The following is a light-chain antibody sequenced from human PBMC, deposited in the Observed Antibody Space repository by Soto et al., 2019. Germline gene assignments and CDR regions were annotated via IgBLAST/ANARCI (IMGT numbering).Light chain of an antibody. CDR2: GAS. V-gene: IGKV3-15*01. Sequence: EVVMPQSPANLSVSPGPRATLSCRPSETVAANLAWYQQKPGQAPRLLLSGASTRAAGISDRFRGSGSGTEFTLTISSLRSEDSAIYYCQQYFEWPPMTFGQGTKVDI. J-gene: IGKJ1*01. CDR1: ETVAAN. CDR3: QQYFEWPPMT.